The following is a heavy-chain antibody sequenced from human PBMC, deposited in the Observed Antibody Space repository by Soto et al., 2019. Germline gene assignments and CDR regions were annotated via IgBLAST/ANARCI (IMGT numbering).Heavy chain of an antibody. Sequence: HPGGSLRLSCAASGFTFSSYAIHWVRQAPGKGLEWVAVISYDGSNKYYADSVKGRFTISRDNSKNTLYLQMNSLRAEDTAVYYCATTYYYDSSGYYGLDYWGQGALVTVSS. CDR3: ATTYYYDSSGYYGLDY. V-gene: IGHV3-30-3*01. CDR1: GFTFSSYA. J-gene: IGHJ4*02. CDR2: ISYDGSNK. D-gene: IGHD3-22*01.